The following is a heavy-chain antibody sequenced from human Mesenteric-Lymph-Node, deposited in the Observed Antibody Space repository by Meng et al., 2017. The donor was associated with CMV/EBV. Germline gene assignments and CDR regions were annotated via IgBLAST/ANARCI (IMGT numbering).Heavy chain of an antibody. D-gene: IGHD3-10*01. CDR3: VRDSYYGSGKYPDY. J-gene: IGHJ4*02. Sequence: GESLKISCAASGFTFSSYWMSWVRQAPGKGLEWVANIKQDGSEKYYVDSVKGRFTISRDNAKNSLYLQMNSLRAEDTAVYYCVRDSYYGSGKYPDYWGQGTLVTVSS. CDR2: IKQDGSEK. CDR1: GFTFSSYW. V-gene: IGHV3-7*01.